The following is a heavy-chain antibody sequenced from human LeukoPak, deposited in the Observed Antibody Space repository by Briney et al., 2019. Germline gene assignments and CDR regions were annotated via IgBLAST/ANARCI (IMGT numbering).Heavy chain of an antibody. J-gene: IGHJ3*02. CDR1: VYTFTGYY. Sequence: ASVKVSCKASVYTFTGYYVHWVRHAPGQGLEWMGWINPNSGGTNYAQKFQGRVTMTRDTSISTAYMELSRLRSDDTAVYYCARGRELESAFDIWGQGTMVTVSS. D-gene: IGHD1-1*01. CDR2: INPNSGGT. V-gene: IGHV1-2*02. CDR3: ARGRELESAFDI.